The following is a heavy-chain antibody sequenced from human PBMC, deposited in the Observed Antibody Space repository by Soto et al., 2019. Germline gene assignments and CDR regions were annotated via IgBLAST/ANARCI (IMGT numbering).Heavy chain of an antibody. CDR1: GGSISSYY. CDR2: IYYSGST. V-gene: IGHV4-39*01. Sequence: SETLCLTCTVAGGSISSYYWSWIRQPPGKGLEWIGSIYYSGSTYYNPSLKSRVTISVDTSKNQFSLKLSSVTAADTAVYYCARLDWSSRTLDYWGQGTLVTVSS. J-gene: IGHJ4*02. CDR3: ARLDWSSRTLDY. D-gene: IGHD2-21*01.